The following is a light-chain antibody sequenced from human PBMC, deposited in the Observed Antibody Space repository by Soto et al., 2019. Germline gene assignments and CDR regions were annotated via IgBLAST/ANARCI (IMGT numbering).Light chain of an antibody. CDR1: QSIGSW. J-gene: IGKJ1*01. V-gene: IGKV1-5*03. Sequence: DIQMTQSPSTLSASVGDRVTITCRASQSIGSWLAWYQQKPGKAPKLLIYKASSLESGVPSRFSGSGSGTEITLTISSLQPDDFASYYCQQYGRYSPWTFGQGTKVEIK. CDR3: QQYGRYSPWT. CDR2: KAS.